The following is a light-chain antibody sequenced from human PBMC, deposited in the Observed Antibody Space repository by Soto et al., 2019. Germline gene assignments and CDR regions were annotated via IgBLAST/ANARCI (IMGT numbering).Light chain of an antibody. J-gene: IGLJ2*01. CDR2: LNSDGSH. V-gene: IGLV4-69*01. CDR3: QTWVSGIEV. CDR1: SGHSSYA. Sequence: QLVLTQSPSASASLGASVKLTCTLSSGHSSYAIAWHQQQPEKGPRYLMKLNSDGSHSKGDGIPDGFSGSSFGAERYLTISSLQSEDEADYYCQTWVSGIEVFGGGTKLTVL.